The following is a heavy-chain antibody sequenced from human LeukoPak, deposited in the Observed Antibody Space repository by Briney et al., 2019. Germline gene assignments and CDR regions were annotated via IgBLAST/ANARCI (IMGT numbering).Heavy chain of an antibody. D-gene: IGHD6-19*01. CDR3: VRQSSGWNHFDY. CDR2: LSYDGSNK. Sequence: GGSLRLSCAASGFTFSSYAMHWVRQAPGKGLEWVAVLSYDGSNKYYADSVKGRFTISRDNSKNTLYMQMNSLRAEDTAVYYCVRQSSGWNHFDYWGQGTLVTVSS. CDR1: GFTFSSYA. J-gene: IGHJ4*02. V-gene: IGHV3-30-3*01.